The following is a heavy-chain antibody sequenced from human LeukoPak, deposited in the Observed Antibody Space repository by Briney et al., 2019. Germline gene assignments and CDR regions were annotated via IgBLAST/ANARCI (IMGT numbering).Heavy chain of an antibody. J-gene: IGHJ3*02. V-gene: IGHV1-69*06. CDR2: IIPIFGTA. CDR1: GGTFSSYA. D-gene: IGHD2-15*01. Sequence: SVKVSCKASGGTFSSYAISWVRQAPGQGLEWMGGIIPIFGTANYAQKFQGRVTITADKSTSTAYMELSSLRSEDTAVYYCARADCSGGSCYPHPDAFDIWGQGTMVTVSS. CDR3: ARADCSGGSCYPHPDAFDI.